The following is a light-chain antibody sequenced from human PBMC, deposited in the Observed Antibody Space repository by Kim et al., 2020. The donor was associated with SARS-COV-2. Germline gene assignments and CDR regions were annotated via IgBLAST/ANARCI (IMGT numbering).Light chain of an antibody. J-gene: IGKJ1*01. V-gene: IGKV3-20*01. CDR1: QSGSSSY. Sequence: LSPGERATLSCRASQSGSSSYLAWYQQKPGQAPRLLIYGASSRATGITDRVSGSGSGTDFTLTISRLEPEDFAVYYCQQYGSSRTFGQGTKVDIK. CDR2: GAS. CDR3: QQYGSSRT.